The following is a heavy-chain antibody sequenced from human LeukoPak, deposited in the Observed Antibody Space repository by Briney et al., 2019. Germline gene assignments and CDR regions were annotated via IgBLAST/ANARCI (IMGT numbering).Heavy chain of an antibody. CDR1: GFTFSSYA. V-gene: IGHV3-74*01. J-gene: IGHJ6*02. Sequence: PGGSLRLSCAASGFTFSSYAMHWVRQAPGNGLVWVSRINSDGSTTTYADSVKGRFTISRDNAKNTLYLQMNSLRAEDTAVYYCASSSPTVVSDTYYYYAMDVWGQGTTVTVSS. CDR3: ASSSPTVVSDTYYYYAMDV. D-gene: IGHD4-23*01. CDR2: INSDGSTT.